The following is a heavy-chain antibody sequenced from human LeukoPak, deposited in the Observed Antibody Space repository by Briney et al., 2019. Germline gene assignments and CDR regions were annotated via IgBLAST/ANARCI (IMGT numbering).Heavy chain of an antibody. J-gene: IGHJ5*02. CDR1: GGSISTYF. CDR3: AREGDSSSAGWFDP. D-gene: IGHD6-13*01. Sequence: SETLSLTCTVSGGSISTYFWSWIRQPPGKGLEWIGYIYYSGSTNYNPSLKSRVTISLDTSKNQFSLKLSSVTAADTAVYYCAREGDSSSAGWFDPWGQGTLVTVSS. V-gene: IGHV4-59*12. CDR2: IYYSGST.